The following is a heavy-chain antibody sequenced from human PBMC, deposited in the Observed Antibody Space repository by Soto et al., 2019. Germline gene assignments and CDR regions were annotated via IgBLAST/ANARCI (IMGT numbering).Heavy chain of an antibody. CDR3: AKDVKCSVGSCSGGRVHPTESVMEV. J-gene: IGHJ6*04. D-gene: IGHD2-15*01. V-gene: IGHV3-23*01. CDR2: ISGSGGST. Sequence: GKGLEWVSAISGSGGSTYYADSVKGRFTISRDNSKNTLYLQMNSLRAEDTAVYYCAKDVKCSVGSCSGGRVHPTESVMEVWVKGTTVPVSS.